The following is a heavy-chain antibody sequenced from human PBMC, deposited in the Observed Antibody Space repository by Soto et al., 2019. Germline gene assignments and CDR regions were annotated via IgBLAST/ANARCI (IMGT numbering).Heavy chain of an antibody. D-gene: IGHD3-3*01. CDR1: GYTFTSYY. CDR3: ARAEISDFWSGYYTPTDYYYYGMDV. J-gene: IGHJ6*02. Sequence: ASVKVSCKASGYTFTSYYMHWVRQAPGQGLEWMGIINPSGGSTSYAQKFQGRVTMTRDTSTSTAYMELSSLRSEDTAVYYCARAEISDFWSGYYTPTDYYYYGMDVWGQGTTVTVSS. CDR2: INPSGGST. V-gene: IGHV1-46*01.